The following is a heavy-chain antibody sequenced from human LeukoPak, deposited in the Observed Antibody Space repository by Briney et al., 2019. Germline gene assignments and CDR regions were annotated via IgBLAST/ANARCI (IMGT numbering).Heavy chain of an antibody. CDR3: VIGVGWQPDY. V-gene: IGHV4-59*02. D-gene: IGHD2-15*01. CDR2: IYMIGTT. Sequence: SETLSLTCTVFGDSVTGYFLNWVRQPPGKGLEWIGHIYMIGTTNYNPSLKSRPTISADTSKNQFSLQLRSVTAADTAVYYCVIGVGWQPDYWGQGTLVTVSS. J-gene: IGHJ4*02. CDR1: GDSVTGYF.